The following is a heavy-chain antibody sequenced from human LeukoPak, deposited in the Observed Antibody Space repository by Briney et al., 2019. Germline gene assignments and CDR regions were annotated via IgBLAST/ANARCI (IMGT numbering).Heavy chain of an antibody. D-gene: IGHD6-13*01. CDR3: ARAGAAAGTPFDY. Sequence: ASVKVSCKASGYTFSSYGISWVRQAPGQGLEWMGWITSYNGNTKSAQQLQGRVTMTTDTSTGTAYMELGSLRSDDTAVYYCARAGAAAGTPFDYWGQGTLVTVSS. V-gene: IGHV1-18*01. CDR1: GYTFSSYG. J-gene: IGHJ4*02. CDR2: ITSYNGNT.